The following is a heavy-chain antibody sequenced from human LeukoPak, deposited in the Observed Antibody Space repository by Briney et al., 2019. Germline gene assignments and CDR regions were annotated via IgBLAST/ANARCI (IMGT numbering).Heavy chain of an antibody. CDR3: ARAPISYYYDSSGLKKGDYFDY. D-gene: IGHD3-22*01. Sequence: PRRSLRLSCAASGFTFSSYEMNGVRQAPGKGLEWVSYISSSGSTIYYADSVKGRFTISRDNAKNSLYLQMYSLRAEDTAVYYCARAPISYYYDSSGLKKGDYFDYWGQETLVTVSS. J-gene: IGHJ4*02. CDR2: ISSSGSTI. CDR1: GFTFSSYE. V-gene: IGHV3-48*03.